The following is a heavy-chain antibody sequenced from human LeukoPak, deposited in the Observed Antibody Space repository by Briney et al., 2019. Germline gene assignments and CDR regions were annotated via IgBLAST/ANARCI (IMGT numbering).Heavy chain of an antibody. CDR1: GFTFSSYS. Sequence: PGGSLRLSCAASGFTFSSYSINWVRQAPGKGLEWVSFISSGSTTIYYADSVKGRFTISRDNAKNSLYLQMNSLRAEDTAVYYCARDQSPYDSSGYDFDYWGQGTLVTVSS. D-gene: IGHD3-22*01. CDR3: ARDQSPYDSSGYDFDY. CDR2: ISSGSTTI. J-gene: IGHJ4*02. V-gene: IGHV3-48*01.